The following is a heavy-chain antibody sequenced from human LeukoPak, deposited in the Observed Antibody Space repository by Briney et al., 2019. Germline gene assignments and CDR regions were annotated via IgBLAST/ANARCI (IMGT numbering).Heavy chain of an antibody. CDR3: ARAELWFGNWFDP. D-gene: IGHD3-10*01. J-gene: IGHJ5*02. V-gene: IGHV4-59*01. CDR2: IYYSGST. Sequence: SETLSLTCTVSGGSISSYYWSWIRQPPGKGLEWIGYIYYSGSTNYNPSLKSRVTISVDTSKNQFSLKLSSVTAADTAVYYCARAELWFGNWFDPWGQGTLVTVSS. CDR1: GGSISSYY.